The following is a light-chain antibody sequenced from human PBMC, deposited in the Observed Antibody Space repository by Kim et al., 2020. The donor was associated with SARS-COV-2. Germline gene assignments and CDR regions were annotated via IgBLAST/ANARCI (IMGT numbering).Light chain of an antibody. CDR1: SSNIGNNY. J-gene: IGLJ2*01. CDR2: DNN. CDR3: GTWDSSLSAVV. V-gene: IGLV1-51*01. Sequence: GQKVTISCSGSSSNIGNNYVSWYQQLPGTAPKLLIYDNNKRPSGIPDRLPGSKSGTSATLGITGLQTGDEADYYCGTWDSSLSAVVFGGGTQLTVL.